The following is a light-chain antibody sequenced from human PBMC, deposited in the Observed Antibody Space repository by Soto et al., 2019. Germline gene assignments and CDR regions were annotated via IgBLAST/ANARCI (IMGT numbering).Light chain of an antibody. CDR3: QVWDSSSDPHVV. J-gene: IGLJ2*01. V-gene: IGLV3-21*02. CDR1: NIGSKS. CDR2: DDS. Sequence: SYELTQPPSVSVAPGQTARITCGGNNIGSKSVHWCQQKPGQAPVLVVYDDSDRPSGIPERFSGSNSGNTATLTISRVEAGDEADYYCQVWDSSSDPHVVFGGGTKLTVL.